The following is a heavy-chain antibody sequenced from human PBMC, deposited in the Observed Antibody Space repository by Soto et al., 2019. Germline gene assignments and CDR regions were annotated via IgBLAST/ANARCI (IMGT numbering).Heavy chain of an antibody. CDR2: ISGSTSYT. J-gene: IGHJ6*03. D-gene: IGHD2-2*01. Sequence: EVQLVESGGGLVKPGGSLRLSCAASGFSFSDYTMNWVRQAPGKGLEWVSSISGSTSYTYYADSLKGRFTVSRDNAEKSLYLQMHSLRAEDTAVYYCARDGAFCSGTGCRDYYHYMDFWVKGTTVTVSS. V-gene: IGHV3-21*01. CDR3: ARDGAFCSGTGCRDYYHYMDF. CDR1: GFSFSDYT.